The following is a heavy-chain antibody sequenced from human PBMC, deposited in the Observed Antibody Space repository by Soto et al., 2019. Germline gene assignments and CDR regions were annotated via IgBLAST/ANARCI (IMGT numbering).Heavy chain of an antibody. J-gene: IGHJ6*02. Sequence: GGSLRLSCAASGFTFSSYAMSWVRQAPGKGLEWVSAISGSGGSTYYADSVKGRFTISRDNSKNTLYLQMNSLRAEDTAVYYCAKEKMGDYFYYYGMDVWGQGTTVTVSS. V-gene: IGHV3-23*01. CDR1: GFTFSSYA. CDR3: AKEKMGDYFYYYGMDV. CDR2: ISGSGGST. D-gene: IGHD2-21*02.